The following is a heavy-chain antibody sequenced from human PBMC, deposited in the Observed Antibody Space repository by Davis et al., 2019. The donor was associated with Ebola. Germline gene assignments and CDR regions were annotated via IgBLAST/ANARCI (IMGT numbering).Heavy chain of an antibody. CDR1: RNTPSNTA. J-gene: IGHJ2*01. CDR2: IIPIFGIV. D-gene: IGHD3-22*01. Sequence: AASVKVSCKASRNTPSNTAISWVRQAPGQGLEWMGGIIPIFGIVNYAQKFQGRVTITTDKDTKTDYMELSSLRAEDTAVYFCARDFYDSTDYPSRYFDLWGRGTLVTVSS. V-gene: IGHV1-69*10. CDR3: ARDFYDSTDYPSRYFDL.